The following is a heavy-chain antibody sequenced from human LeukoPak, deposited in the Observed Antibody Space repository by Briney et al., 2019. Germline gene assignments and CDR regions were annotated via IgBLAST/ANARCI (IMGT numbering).Heavy chain of an antibody. Sequence: GGSLRLSCAASGFTFSSYAMSWVRQAPGKRLEWVSAISGSGGSTYYADSVKGRFTISRDNSKNTLYLQMNSLRAEDTAVYYCARGKDYDFWSGYYLGDYWGQGTLVTVSS. J-gene: IGHJ4*02. D-gene: IGHD3-3*01. CDR1: GFTFSSYA. CDR2: ISGSGGST. V-gene: IGHV3-23*01. CDR3: ARGKDYDFWSGYYLGDY.